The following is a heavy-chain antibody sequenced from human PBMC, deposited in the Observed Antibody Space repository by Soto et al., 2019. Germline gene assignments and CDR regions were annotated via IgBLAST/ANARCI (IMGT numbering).Heavy chain of an antibody. CDR2: ISSSSSTI. CDR3: ARGNDFWSYYYYGMDV. CDR1: GFTFSDYY. V-gene: IGHV3-11*04. J-gene: IGHJ6*02. Sequence: SLRLSCAASGFTFSDYYMSWIRQAPGRGLEWVSYISSSSSTIYYVDSVKGRFTISRDNAKNSLYLQMNSLRDEDTAVYYCARGNDFWSYYYYGMDVWGQGTTVTVSS. D-gene: IGHD3-3*01.